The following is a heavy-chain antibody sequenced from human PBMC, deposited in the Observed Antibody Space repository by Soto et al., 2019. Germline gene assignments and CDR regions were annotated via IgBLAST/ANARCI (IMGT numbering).Heavy chain of an antibody. CDR2: ISSSSSYI. J-gene: IGHJ4*02. CDR1: GFTFSSYS. Sequence: GGSLRLSCAASGFTFSSYSMNWVRQAPGKGLEWVSSISSSSSYIYYADSVKGRFTISRDNAKNSLYLQMNSLRAEDTAVYYCARDGPREVAAIYFDYWGQGTLVTVSS. CDR3: ARDGPREVAAIYFDY. V-gene: IGHV3-21*01. D-gene: IGHD2-15*01.